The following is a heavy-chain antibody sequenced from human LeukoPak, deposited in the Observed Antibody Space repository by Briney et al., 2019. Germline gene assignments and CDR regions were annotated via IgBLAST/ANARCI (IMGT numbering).Heavy chain of an antibody. CDR2: IHPSTGNP. CDR3: ARPNYDFWSGYYTGPGDYYYYMDV. J-gene: IGHJ6*03. D-gene: IGHD3-3*01. V-gene: IGHV7-4-1*02. Sequence: ASVKVSCKASGYSFTNYAMNWVRQAPGQGLEWMGWIHPSTGNPTYAQGFTGRFVFSLDTSVSTAYLQISSLKAEDTAVYYCARPNYDFWSGYYTGPGDYYYYMDVWGKGTTVTVSS. CDR1: GYSFTNYA.